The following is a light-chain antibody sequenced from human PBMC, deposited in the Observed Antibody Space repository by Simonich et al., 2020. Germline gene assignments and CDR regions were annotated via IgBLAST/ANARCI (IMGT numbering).Light chain of an antibody. Sequence: QSALTQPASVSGSPGQSITISCTGTSSDVGSYNLVSCYQQHPGKAPQLMIYEGSKRPSGVANRFSGSKSGNTASLTISGLQAEDEADYYCCSYTSSSTLVFGGGTKLTVL. CDR3: CSYTSSSTLV. J-gene: IGLJ2*01. V-gene: IGLV2-14*02. CDR2: EGS. CDR1: SSDVGSYNL.